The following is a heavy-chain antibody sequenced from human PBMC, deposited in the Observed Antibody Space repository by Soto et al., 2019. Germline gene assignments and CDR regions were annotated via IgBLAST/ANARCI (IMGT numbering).Heavy chain of an antibody. V-gene: IGHV3-30*18. D-gene: IGHD6-19*01. Sequence: GGSLRLSCAATGFNFRNYDMHWARHASGKGWEWVAAVSHDRRNTHYADSVKGRFTISRDSSKNTVSLEMTSLRAEDTAVYYCAKGGRQWLVTSDFNYWGQGA. J-gene: IGHJ4*02. CDR3: AKGGRQWLVTSDFNY. CDR2: VSHDRRNT. CDR1: GFNFRNYD.